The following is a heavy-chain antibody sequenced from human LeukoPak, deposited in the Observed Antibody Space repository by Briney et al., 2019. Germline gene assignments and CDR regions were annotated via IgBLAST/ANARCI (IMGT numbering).Heavy chain of an antibody. J-gene: IGHJ6*03. D-gene: IGHD2-8*01. CDR2: TSSSDAGT. CDR3: ARDRGGTVMVYTRGKDYYYMDV. V-gene: IGHV3-23*01. Sequence: GGSLRLSCAASGFTLSTYAMSWVRPTPGKGLEWVAATSSSDAGTYHADSVRGRFTISRDNSKNTLYLQMNSLRAEDTAVYYCARDRGGTVMVYTRGKDYYYMDVWGKGTTVTVSS. CDR1: GFTLSTYA.